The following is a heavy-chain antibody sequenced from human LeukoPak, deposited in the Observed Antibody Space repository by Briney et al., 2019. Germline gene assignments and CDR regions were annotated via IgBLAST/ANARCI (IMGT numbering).Heavy chain of an antibody. Sequence: ASVKVSCKASGYTFTSYGISWVRQAPGQGLEWMGGFDPEDGETIYAQKFQGRVTMTEDTSTDTAYMELSSLRSEDTAVYYCATVGVAGSFDYWGQGTLVTVSS. CDR1: GYTFTSYG. D-gene: IGHD6-19*01. CDR2: FDPEDGET. J-gene: IGHJ4*02. V-gene: IGHV1-24*01. CDR3: ATVGVAGSFDY.